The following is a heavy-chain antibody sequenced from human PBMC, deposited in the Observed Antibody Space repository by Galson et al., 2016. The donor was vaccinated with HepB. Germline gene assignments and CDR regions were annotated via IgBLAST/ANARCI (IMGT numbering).Heavy chain of an antibody. V-gene: IGHV3-49*04. D-gene: IGHD1-26*01. J-gene: IGHJ4*02. CDR2: IRSKAYGGTT. CDR3: SIDRRPYSGSRLFDY. CDR1: GFTFGDYA. Sequence: SLRLSCAASGFTFGDYAMSWVRQAPGKGLEWVGFIRSKAYGGTTEYAASVKGRFTISRDDFKSIAYLQMNSLKTEDTAVYYCSIDRRPYSGSRLFDYWGQGTLVTVSS.